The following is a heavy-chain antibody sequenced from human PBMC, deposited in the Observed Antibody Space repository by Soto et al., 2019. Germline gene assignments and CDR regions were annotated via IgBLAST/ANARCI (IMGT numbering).Heavy chain of an antibody. CDR3: ARLETYGDTAMAVVDYYGMDV. CDR1: GFTLSSYA. J-gene: IGHJ6*02. Sequence: GGSLRLSCAASGFTLSSYAMHWVRQAPGKGLEWVAVISYDGSNKYYADSVKGRFTISRDNSKNTLYLQMNSLRAEDTAVYYCARLETYGDTAMAVVDYYGMDVWGQGATVTVSS. D-gene: IGHD5-18*01. V-gene: IGHV3-30-3*01. CDR2: ISYDGSNK.